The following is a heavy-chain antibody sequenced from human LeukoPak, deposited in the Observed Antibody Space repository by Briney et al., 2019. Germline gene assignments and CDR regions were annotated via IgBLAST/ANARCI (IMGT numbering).Heavy chain of an antibody. Sequence: PGGSLRLSCAASGFTFSTHAMNWVRQAPGKGLEWVSAISGNGASTYYADSVKGRFTISRDNSKNTLYLQMNSLRAEDTAVYYCAKGYDSSGYYYLQAFDMWGQGTMVTVSS. CDR3: AKGYDSSGYYYLQAFDM. D-gene: IGHD3-22*01. CDR1: GFTFSTHA. V-gene: IGHV3-23*01. J-gene: IGHJ3*02. CDR2: ISGNGAST.